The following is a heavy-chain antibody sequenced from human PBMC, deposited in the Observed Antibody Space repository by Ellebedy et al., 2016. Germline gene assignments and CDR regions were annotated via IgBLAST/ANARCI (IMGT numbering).Heavy chain of an antibody. V-gene: IGHV3-66*01. CDR3: ARDPAAAGLGSFG. CDR2: IFSGGGT. Sequence: GESLTISXAASGFTFSNYAMNWIRQAPGKGLEWISLIFSGGGTNYADSVKGRFTISRDSSKNTLFLQMDSLRVEDTAVYYCARDPAAAGLGSFGWGQGTLVTVSS. CDR1: GFTFSNYA. D-gene: IGHD6-13*01. J-gene: IGHJ4*02.